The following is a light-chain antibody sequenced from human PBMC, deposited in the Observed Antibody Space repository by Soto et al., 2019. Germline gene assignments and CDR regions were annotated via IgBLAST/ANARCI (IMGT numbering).Light chain of an antibody. CDR3: APWHGSLPGEV. V-gene: IGLV1-51*01. Sequence: QSVLTQSPSVSAAPGQKVTISCSGSSSNIGNNYVSWYQQLPGTAPKLLIYDNNKRPSGIPDRFSGSKSGTSGTLDINGLQTGDEADYYCAPWHGSLPGEVFGGGTKLTVL. CDR2: DNN. J-gene: IGLJ2*01. CDR1: SSNIGNNY.